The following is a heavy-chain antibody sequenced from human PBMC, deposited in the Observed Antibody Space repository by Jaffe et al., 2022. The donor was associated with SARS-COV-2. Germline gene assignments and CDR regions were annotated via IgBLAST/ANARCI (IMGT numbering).Heavy chain of an antibody. CDR3: ARKIAEVPAPMNF. CDR1: GFTFGSYA. V-gene: IGHV3-23*01. Sequence: EVQLLESGGGLVQPGGSLRLSCAASGFTFGSYAMTWVRQAPGKGLEWVSAISASGGRTYYIDSVRGRFTISRDNSENTLYMQMDSLRAEDTALYYCARKIAEVPAPMNFWGQGTLVTVSS. D-gene: IGHD2-2*01. CDR2: ISASGGRT. J-gene: IGHJ4*02.